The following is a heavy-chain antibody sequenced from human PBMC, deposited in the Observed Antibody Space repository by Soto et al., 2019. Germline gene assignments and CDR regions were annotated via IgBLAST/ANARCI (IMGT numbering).Heavy chain of an antibody. Sequence: SETLSLTCTVSGGSISSYYWSWIRQPPGKGLEWIGYIYYSGSTNYNPSLKSRVTISVDTSKNQFSLKLSSVTAADTAVYYCARLRTDDSSGYYSGIYFDYWGEGTLVTVAS. J-gene: IGHJ4*02. D-gene: IGHD3-22*01. CDR3: ARLRTDDSSGYYSGIYFDY. CDR2: IYYSGST. CDR1: GGSISSYY. V-gene: IGHV4-59*01.